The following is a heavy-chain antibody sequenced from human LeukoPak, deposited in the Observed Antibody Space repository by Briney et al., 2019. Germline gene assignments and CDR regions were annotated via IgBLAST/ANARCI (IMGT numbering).Heavy chain of an antibody. Sequence: SETLSLTCTVSGYSINSGFYWGWIRQPPGKGLEWIGSIYHSGSTHYKSSLKSRVTISVDTSKNQLSLKLTSVTAADTAVYYCARGVGLTQGGAFDFWGQGTLVTVSS. CDR3: ARGVGLTQGGAFDF. J-gene: IGHJ4*02. V-gene: IGHV4-38-2*02. D-gene: IGHD3-16*01. CDR2: IYHSGST. CDR1: GYSINSGFY.